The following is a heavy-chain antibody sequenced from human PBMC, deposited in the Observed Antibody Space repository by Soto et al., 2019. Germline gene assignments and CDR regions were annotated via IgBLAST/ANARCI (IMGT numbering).Heavy chain of an antibody. D-gene: IGHD1-1*01. V-gene: IGHV4-4*02. J-gene: IGHJ4*02. CDR2: IYNSGRY. CDR1: GGSISSSNW. Sequence: PSETLSLTCAVSGGSISSSNWWSWVRQPPGKGLEWIGEIYNSGRYNYNPSLESRLTISIDTSKNQFSLRLASVTAADTAVYYCARTLPNRQLFDSWSQGTLVTVSS. CDR3: ARTLPNRQLFDS.